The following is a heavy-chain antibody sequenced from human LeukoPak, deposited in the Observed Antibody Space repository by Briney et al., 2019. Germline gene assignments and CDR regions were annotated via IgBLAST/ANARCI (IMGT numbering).Heavy chain of an antibody. V-gene: IGHV4-59*01. CDR3: ASQIVAGTYYYYGMDV. CDR1: GGSISSYY. Sequence: KPSETLSLTCTVSGGSISSYYWSWIRQPPGKGLEWIGYIYYSGSTNYNPSLKSRVTISVDTSKNQFSLKLSSVTAADTAVYYCASQIVAGTYYYYGMDVWGQGTTVTVSS. CDR2: IYYSGST. J-gene: IGHJ6*02. D-gene: IGHD6-19*01.